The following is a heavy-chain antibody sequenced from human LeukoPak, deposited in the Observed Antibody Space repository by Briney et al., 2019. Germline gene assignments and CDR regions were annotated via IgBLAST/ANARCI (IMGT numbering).Heavy chain of an antibody. CDR2: INSDGSST. CDR1: GFTFSSYW. D-gene: IGHD3/OR15-3a*01. J-gene: IGHJ5*02. V-gene: IGHV3-74*01. CDR3: AREKFGRGWFDP. Sequence: RGSLRLSCAASGFTFSSYWMHWVRQAPGKGLVWVSRINSDGSSTSYADSVKGRFTISRDNAKNTLYLQMNSLRAEDTAVYYCAREKFGRGWFDPWGQGTLVTVSS.